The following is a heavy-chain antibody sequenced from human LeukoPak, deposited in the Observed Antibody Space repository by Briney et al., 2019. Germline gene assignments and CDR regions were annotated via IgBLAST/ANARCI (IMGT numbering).Heavy chain of an antibody. CDR2: VNPDDSDT. CDR1: GYSFTTHW. V-gene: IGHV5-51*01. Sequence: GESLKISCKGSGYSFTTHWIGWVRQMPGKGLEWMGIVNPDDSDTKYSPSFQGQVTISADKSITTAYLQWSSLTSGDTAVYYCARLRGVDYWGQGTLVTVSS. J-gene: IGHJ4*02. CDR3: ARLRGVDY. D-gene: IGHD3-10*01.